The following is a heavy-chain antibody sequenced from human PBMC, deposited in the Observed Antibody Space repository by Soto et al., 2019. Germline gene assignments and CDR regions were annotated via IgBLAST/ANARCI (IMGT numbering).Heavy chain of an antibody. CDR3: ASSTVVTPRYFDY. J-gene: IGHJ4*02. V-gene: IGHV1-69*12. Sequence: QVQLVQSGAEVKKPGSSVKVSCKASGGTFNTYAISWVRQAPGQGLEYMGGIIPMFGTTNYAQQFQSRVTITADESTSTAYMELSSLRSEDTAAHYCASSTVVTPRYFDYWGQGSLVTVSS. CDR2: IIPMFGTT. CDR1: GGTFNTYA. D-gene: IGHD2-21*02.